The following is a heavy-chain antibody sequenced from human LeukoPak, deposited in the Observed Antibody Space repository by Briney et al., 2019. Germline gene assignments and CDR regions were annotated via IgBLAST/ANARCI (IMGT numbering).Heavy chain of an antibody. CDR2: IYYSGST. J-gene: IGHJ4*02. V-gene: IGHV4-59*01. CDR1: GGSISSYY. Sequence: SETLSLTCTVSGGSISSYYWSWIRQPPGKGPEWIGYIYYSGSTNYNPSLKSRVTISVDTSKNQFSLKLSSVTAADTAVYYCASGVVAPFDYWGQGTLVTVSS. CDR3: ASGVVAPFDY. D-gene: IGHD3-22*01.